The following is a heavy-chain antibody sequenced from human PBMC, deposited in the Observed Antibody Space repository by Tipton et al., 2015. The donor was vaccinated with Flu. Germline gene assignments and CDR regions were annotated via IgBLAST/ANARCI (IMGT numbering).Heavy chain of an antibody. J-gene: IGHJ4*02. CDR2: ISSSSSYI. CDR3: ASYSSGYSLDY. Sequence: GSLRLSCAASGFTFSSYTMNWVRQAPGKGLEWVSSISSSSSYIYYADSVKGRFTISRDNAKNSLYLQMNSLRAEDTAVYYCASYSSGYSLDYWGQGTLVTVSS. CDR1: GFTFSSYT. D-gene: IGHD3-22*01. V-gene: IGHV3-21*01.